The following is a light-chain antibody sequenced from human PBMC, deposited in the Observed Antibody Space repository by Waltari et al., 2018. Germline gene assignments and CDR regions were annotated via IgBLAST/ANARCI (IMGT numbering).Light chain of an antibody. J-gene: IGLJ2*01. CDR3: CSYAGSYTVV. CDR1: SSDVGGYNY. CDR2: DVS. V-gene: IGLV2-11*01. Sequence: QSALTQPRSVSGSPGQSVTISCTGTSSDVGGYNYVSWYQQPPGKAPKLMIYDVSKRPSGVPDRFSGSKSGNTASLTISGLQAEDEDDYYCCSYAGSYTVVFGGGTKLTVL.